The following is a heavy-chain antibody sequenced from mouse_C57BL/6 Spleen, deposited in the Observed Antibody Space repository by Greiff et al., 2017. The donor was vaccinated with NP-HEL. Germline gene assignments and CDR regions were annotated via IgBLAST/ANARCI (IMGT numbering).Heavy chain of an antibody. CDR3: ARGYYSGFAY. V-gene: IGHV1-69*01. Sequence: QVQLQQPGAELVMPGASVKLSCKASGYTFTSYWMHWVKQRPGQGLEWIGEIDPSDSYTNYNQKFKGKSTLTVDKSSSTAYMQLSSLTSEDSAVYYCARGYYSGFAYWGQGTLVTVSA. D-gene: IGHD2-1*01. CDR1: GYTFTSYW. CDR2: IDPSDSYT. J-gene: IGHJ3*01.